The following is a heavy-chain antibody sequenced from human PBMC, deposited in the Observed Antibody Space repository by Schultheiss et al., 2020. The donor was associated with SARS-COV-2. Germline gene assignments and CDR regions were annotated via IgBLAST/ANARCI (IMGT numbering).Heavy chain of an antibody. V-gene: IGHV3-48*01. Sequence: GESLKISCAASGFTFSSYSMNWVRQAPGKGLEWVSYISSSSSTIYYADSVKGRFTISRYNAKNSLYLQMNSLRAEDTAVYYCARLLRCLDRPFQHWGQGTLSTVAS. CDR2: ISSSSSTI. CDR1: GFTFSSYS. J-gene: IGHJ1*01. D-gene: IGHD3/OR15-3a*01. CDR3: ARLLRCLDRPFQH.